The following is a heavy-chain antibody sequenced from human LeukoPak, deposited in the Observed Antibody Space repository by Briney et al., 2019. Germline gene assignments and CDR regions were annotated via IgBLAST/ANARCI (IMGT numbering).Heavy chain of an antibody. J-gene: IGHJ4*02. Sequence: GGSLRLSCAASGFTFSSYAMSWVRQAPGKGLEWVAVISYDGSNKYYADSVKGRFTISRDNSKNTLYLQMNSLRAEDTAVYYCARSYCTNGVCYKIDYWGQGTLVTVSS. D-gene: IGHD2-8*01. CDR2: ISYDGSNK. CDR1: GFTFSSYA. V-gene: IGHV3-30-3*01. CDR3: ARSYCTNGVCYKIDY.